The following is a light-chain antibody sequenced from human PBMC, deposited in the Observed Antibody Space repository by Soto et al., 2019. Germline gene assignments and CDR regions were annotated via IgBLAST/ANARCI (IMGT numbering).Light chain of an antibody. V-gene: IGLV2-14*01. Sequence: QSVLTQPASVSGSPGQSITISCTGTSTEIGRYLYISWYQHHPGNAPKLLISEVSRRPLGLSNRFSGSKSGNTAYLTISGLQAEDEADYYCCSYTTNSTYVFGSGTKLTVL. CDR2: EVS. J-gene: IGLJ1*01. CDR3: CSYTTNSTYV. CDR1: STEIGRYLY.